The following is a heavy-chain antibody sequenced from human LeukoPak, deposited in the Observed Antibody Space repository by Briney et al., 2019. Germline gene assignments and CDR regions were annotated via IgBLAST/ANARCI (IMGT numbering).Heavy chain of an antibody. CDR1: GFTFSSYE. Sequence: QSGGSLTLSCAVSGFTFSSYEMNWVRQAPGKGLEWVSYISSSGSTIYYADSVKGRFTIARDNVKISLYLQMNSLRAEDTAVYDWARGEYYGILTGRWVPCYWGQGTLVIVSS. V-gene: IGHV3-48*03. CDR3: ARGEYYGILTGRWVPCY. CDR2: ISSSGSTI. J-gene: IGHJ4*02. D-gene: IGHD3-9*01.